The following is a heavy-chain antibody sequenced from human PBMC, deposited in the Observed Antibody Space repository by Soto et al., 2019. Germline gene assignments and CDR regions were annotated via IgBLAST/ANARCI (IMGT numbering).Heavy chain of an antibody. CDR3: ARGFRVAATRWWLDP. CDR2: TSTYNGNT. D-gene: IGHD2-15*01. CDR1: GYTFTSYD. J-gene: IGHJ5*02. Sequence: ASVKVSCKASGYTFTSYDISWVRQAPGQGLEWMGWTSTYNGNTNYAQKLQGRVTMTTDTSTSTAYMELRSLRSDDTAVYYCARGFRVAATRWWLDPWGQGTLVTVSS. V-gene: IGHV1-18*01.